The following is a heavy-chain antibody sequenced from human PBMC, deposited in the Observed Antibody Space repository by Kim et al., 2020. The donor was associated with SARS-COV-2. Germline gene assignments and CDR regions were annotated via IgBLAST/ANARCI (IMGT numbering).Heavy chain of an antibody. Sequence: ASVKVSCKASGYTFTSYDINWVRQATGQGLEWMGWMNPNSGNTGYAQKFQGRVTMTRNTSISTAYMELSSLRSEDTAVYYCAREAGVTGTTYNWFDPWGQGTLVTVSS. J-gene: IGHJ5*02. CDR2: MNPNSGNT. V-gene: IGHV1-8*01. D-gene: IGHD1-7*01. CDR3: AREAGVTGTTYNWFDP. CDR1: GYTFTSYD.